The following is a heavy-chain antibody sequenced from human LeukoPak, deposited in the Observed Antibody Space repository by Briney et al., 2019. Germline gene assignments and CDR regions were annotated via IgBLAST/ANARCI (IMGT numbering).Heavy chain of an antibody. CDR3: ARVMGWYAVDY. Sequence: GGSLRLSCAASGFTFSSYSMNWVRQAPGKGLEWVSYISSSGSTIYYADSVKGRFTISRDNAKNSLYLQMNSLRAEDTAVYYCARVMGWYAVDYWGQGTLVTVSS. J-gene: IGHJ4*02. CDR2: ISSSGSTI. D-gene: IGHD6-19*01. CDR1: GFTFSSYS. V-gene: IGHV3-48*04.